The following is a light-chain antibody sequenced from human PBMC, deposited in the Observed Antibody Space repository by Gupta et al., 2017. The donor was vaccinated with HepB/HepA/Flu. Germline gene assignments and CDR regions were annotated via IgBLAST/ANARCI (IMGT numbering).Light chain of an antibody. J-gene: IGKJ5*01. CDR2: AAS. CDR1: QDINIY. V-gene: IGKV1-16*01. CDR3: QQDNSYPLT. Sequence: DIQMTQSPSSLSASVGDRVTITCRASQDINIYLAWFQQKAGKAPKSLVYAASNLQSGVPSRFSGSGSGTDFTLTINSLQPEDFATYFCQQDNSYPLTFGQGTRLEIK.